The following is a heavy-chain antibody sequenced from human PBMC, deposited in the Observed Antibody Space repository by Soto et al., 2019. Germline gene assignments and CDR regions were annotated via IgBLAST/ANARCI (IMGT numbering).Heavy chain of an antibody. J-gene: IGHJ6*02. D-gene: IGHD3-16*01. CDR2: IIPIFGTA. Sequence: SVKVSCKASGGTFSSYAISWVRQAPGQGLEWMGGIIPIFGTANYAQKFQGRVTITADESTSTAYMELSSLRSEDTAVYYCARDLPPPFQPRARTGGYYYGMDVWGQGTTVTVSS. CDR1: GGTFSSYA. CDR3: ARDLPPPFQPRARTGGYYYGMDV. V-gene: IGHV1-69*13.